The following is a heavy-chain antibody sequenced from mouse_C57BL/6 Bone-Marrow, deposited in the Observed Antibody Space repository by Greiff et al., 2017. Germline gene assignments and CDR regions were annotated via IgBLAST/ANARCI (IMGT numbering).Heavy chain of an antibody. CDR1: ESEFPSHD. CDR3: ARDGSSPYYYAMDY. V-gene: IGHV5-2*01. CDR2: INRDGGST. Sequence: EVKLMESGGGLVQPGESLKLSCESNESEFPSHDMSWVRKTPEKRLELVAAINRDGGSTYYPDTMVRRFIISRDNTKKTLYLQMSSLRSEDTALYYCARDGSSPYYYAMDYWGQGTSVTVSS. D-gene: IGHD1-1*01. J-gene: IGHJ4*01.